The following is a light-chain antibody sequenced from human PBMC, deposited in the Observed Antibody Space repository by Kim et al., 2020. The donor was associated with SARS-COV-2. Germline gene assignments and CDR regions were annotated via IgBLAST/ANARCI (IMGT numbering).Light chain of an antibody. Sequence: SVSPAERATLSCRASHSVSSNLAWYQQKPGQAPRLLIYGASTRATGIPARFSGSGSGTEFTLTISSLQSEDFAVYYCQQYNNWPYTFGQGTKLEI. CDR3: QQYNNWPYT. V-gene: IGKV3-15*01. CDR1: HSVSSN. CDR2: GAS. J-gene: IGKJ2*01.